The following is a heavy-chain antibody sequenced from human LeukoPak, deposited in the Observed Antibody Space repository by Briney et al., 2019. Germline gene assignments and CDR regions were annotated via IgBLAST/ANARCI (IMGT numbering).Heavy chain of an antibody. Sequence: SETLSLTCTVSGGSMSRYWWGWIRQPAGKGLEWIGHIYSSGFTNYNPSLKSRVTMSVDTSKNQFSLNLSSVTAADTAVYYCARGGSSGRTGDYWGQGTLVTVTS. CDR2: IYSSGFT. V-gene: IGHV4-4*07. CDR3: ARGGSSGRTGDY. CDR1: GGSMSRYW. J-gene: IGHJ4*02. D-gene: IGHD1-1*01.